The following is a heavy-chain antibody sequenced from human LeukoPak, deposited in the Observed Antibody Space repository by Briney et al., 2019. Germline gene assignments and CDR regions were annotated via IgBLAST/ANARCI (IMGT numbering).Heavy chain of an antibody. CDR2: IYYSGIT. D-gene: IGHD6-19*01. CDR1: GVSISTIGYY. V-gene: IGHV4-39*07. CDR3: ARDPKSAVAADWFDP. J-gene: IGHJ5*01. Sequence: SETLSLTCTVSGVSISTIGYYWGWTRQPPGKGLEWIGSIYYSGITYYNPSLKSRVTISIDTSNNQFSLTLSSVTAADTAFYYCARDPKSAVAADWFDPWGQGTLVTVSS.